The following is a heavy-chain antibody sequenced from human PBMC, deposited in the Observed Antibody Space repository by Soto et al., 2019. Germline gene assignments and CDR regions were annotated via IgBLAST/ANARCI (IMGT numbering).Heavy chain of an antibody. D-gene: IGHD3-10*01. CDR1: GFTFSSYA. CDR2: ISGSGGST. Sequence: PGGSLRLSCAASGFTFSSYAMSWVRQAPGKGLEWVSAISGSGGSTYYADSVKGRFTISRDNSKNTLYLQMNSLRAEDTAVYYCAKHPPLHYPTVGNWFDPWGQGTLVTVSS. J-gene: IGHJ5*02. V-gene: IGHV3-23*01. CDR3: AKHPPLHYPTVGNWFDP.